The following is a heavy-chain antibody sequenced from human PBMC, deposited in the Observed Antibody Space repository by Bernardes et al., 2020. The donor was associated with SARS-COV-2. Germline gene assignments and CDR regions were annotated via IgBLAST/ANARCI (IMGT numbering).Heavy chain of an antibody. D-gene: IGHD3-10*01. CDR2: ISYTGST. CDR3: VRDGRYYYGSDLEN. Sequence: SETLSLTCAVSGASISSYYWTWIRQPPGKGLEWIGYISYTGSTDYNPSLKGRVSISLDTSGNKFSLKLTSVSPADTAVYYCVRDGRYYYGSDLENWGQGILVTVSS. V-gene: IGHV4-59*01. J-gene: IGHJ4*02. CDR1: GASISSYY.